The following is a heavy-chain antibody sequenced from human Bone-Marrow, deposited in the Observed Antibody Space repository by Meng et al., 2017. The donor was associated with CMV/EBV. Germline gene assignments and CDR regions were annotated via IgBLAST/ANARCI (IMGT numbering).Heavy chain of an antibody. D-gene: IGHD3-3*01. CDR3: ARDLSDGSWGRYYDFWSGYYYYGMDV. Sequence: GGSLRLSCAASGFTFSSYSMNWVRQAPGKGLEWVSSISSSSSYIYYADSVKGRFTISRDNAKNSLYLQMNSLRSDDTAVYYCARDLSDGSWGRYYDFWSGYYYYGMDVWGQGTTVTVSS. V-gene: IGHV3-21*04. CDR2: ISSSSSYI. CDR1: GFTFSSYS. J-gene: IGHJ6*02.